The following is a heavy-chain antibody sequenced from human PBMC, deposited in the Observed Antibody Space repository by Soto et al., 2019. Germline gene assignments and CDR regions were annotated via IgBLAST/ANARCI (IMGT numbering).Heavy chain of an antibody. J-gene: IGHJ3*02. Sequence: QVQLQESGPGLVKPSETLSLTCTVSGGSISSYYWSWIRQSPGKGLEWIGYFSYSGTTNYNPSLKSRVTISVDKSKNQFSLKLRSVTDADTAGYYCARQGQKAFDIWGQGTMVTVSS. CDR1: GGSISSYY. CDR3: ARQGQKAFDI. CDR2: FSYSGTT. V-gene: IGHV4-59*01.